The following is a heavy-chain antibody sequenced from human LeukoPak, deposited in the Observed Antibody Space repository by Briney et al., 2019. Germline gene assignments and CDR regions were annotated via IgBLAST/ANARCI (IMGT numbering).Heavy chain of an antibody. CDR1: GFTFSNAW. Sequence: GGSLRLSCAASGFTFSNAWMSWVRQAPGKGLEWVSRIYNDGSSTSYADSVKGRFTISRDNAKSTLYLQMNSLRADDTAVFYCARVRGGSGRSYAADAFDIWGQGTMVTVSS. V-gene: IGHV3-74*01. CDR3: ARVRGGSGRSYAADAFDI. D-gene: IGHD1-26*01. CDR2: IYNDGSST. J-gene: IGHJ3*02.